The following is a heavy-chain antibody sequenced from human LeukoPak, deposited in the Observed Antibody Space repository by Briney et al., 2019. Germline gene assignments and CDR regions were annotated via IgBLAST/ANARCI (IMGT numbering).Heavy chain of an antibody. CDR3: ARVGRSGYSLDY. Sequence: PGGSLRLTCAASGFAFNTYSIDWVRKAPGKGLEWFSYISSSSSNIYYADSVMGRFTISRDNANNLVFLQMNSLRAEDTAVYYCARVGRSGYSLDYWGQGTLVTVSS. CDR1: GFAFNTYS. J-gene: IGHJ4*02. V-gene: IGHV3-48*04. CDR2: ISSSSSNI. D-gene: IGHD3-3*01.